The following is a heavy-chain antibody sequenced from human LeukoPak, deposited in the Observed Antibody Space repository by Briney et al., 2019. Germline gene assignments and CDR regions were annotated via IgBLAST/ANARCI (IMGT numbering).Heavy chain of an antibody. Sequence: GASVKVSCKVSGYTLTELSMHWVRQAPGQGLEWMGWIDANSGGTNYAQKFEGRVTMTRDTSISTAYMEVSRLRSDDTAVYYCARGSYKDIWGQGTMVTVSA. J-gene: IGHJ3*02. CDR3: ARGSYKDI. CDR2: IDANSGGT. D-gene: IGHD3-10*01. CDR1: GYTLTELS. V-gene: IGHV1-2*02.